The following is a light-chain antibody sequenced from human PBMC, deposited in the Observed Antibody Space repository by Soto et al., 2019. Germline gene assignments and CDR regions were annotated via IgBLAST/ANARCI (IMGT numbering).Light chain of an antibody. Sequence: IMMTQSPDSLTLSLGERATISCKSNPSLLFNARAYLAWYQQKSGRPPKLLLYWASRRESGIPDRFTGSGSGTSFTLTIDTLQSEDVTVYYCQQFFTTPLTFGGGTRLEIK. CDR1: PSLLFNARAY. V-gene: IGKV4-1*01. CDR3: QQFFTTPLT. J-gene: IGKJ4*01. CDR2: WAS.